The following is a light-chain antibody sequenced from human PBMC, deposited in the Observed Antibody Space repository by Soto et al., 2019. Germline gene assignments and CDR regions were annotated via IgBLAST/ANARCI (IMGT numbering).Light chain of an antibody. CDR1: QGIRND. V-gene: IGKV1-17*01. CDR2: GAS. J-gene: IGKJ1*01. CDR3: QQLITYPQT. Sequence: IQMTQSPSSLSASVGDRVTITCRASQGIRNDLGWYQQKPGEAPKLLIYGASTLQSGVPSRFSGSGSGTEFALAISSLQPEDFATYYCQQLITYPQTFGQGTKVDIK.